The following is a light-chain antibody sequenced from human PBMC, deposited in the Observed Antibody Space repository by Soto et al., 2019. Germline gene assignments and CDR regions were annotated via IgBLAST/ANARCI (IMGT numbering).Light chain of an antibody. CDR1: QNISSY. CDR2: AAS. J-gene: IGKJ5*01. Sequence: DIQMTQSPSSLSASVGDRVTITCRARQNISSYLNWYQQKPGKAPKLLIYAASSLQSGVPSRFSGSGSGTDFTLTVSSLQPEDFATYYCHQSYDIPTFGQGTRLEIK. V-gene: IGKV1-39*01. CDR3: HQSYDIPT.